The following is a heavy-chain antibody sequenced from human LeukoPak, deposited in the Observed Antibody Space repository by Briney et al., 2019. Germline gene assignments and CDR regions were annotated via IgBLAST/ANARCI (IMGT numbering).Heavy chain of an antibody. CDR1: GGSISSYY. Sequence: PSETLSLTCTVSGGSISSYYWSWIRQPPGKGLEWIGSIYYSGSTYYNPSLKSRVTISVDTSKNQFSLKLSSVTAADTAVYYCARCSLHSSGWTYYFDYWGQGTLVTVSS. CDR2: IYYSGST. V-gene: IGHV4-59*05. CDR3: ARCSLHSSGWTYYFDY. D-gene: IGHD6-19*01. J-gene: IGHJ4*02.